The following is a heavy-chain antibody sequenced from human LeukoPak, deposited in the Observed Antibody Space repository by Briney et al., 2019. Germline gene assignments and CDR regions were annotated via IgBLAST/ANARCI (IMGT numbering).Heavy chain of an antibody. CDR1: GFTFSSYS. J-gene: IGHJ4*02. CDR2: ISSSTSTI. D-gene: IGHD3-22*01. CDR3: ARADDYYDSSGYVDY. V-gene: IGHV3-48*02. Sequence: GGSLRLSCAASGFTFSSYSMNWVRQAPGKGLEWISYISSSTSTIYYADSVKGRFTISRDNAKNSLYLQMNSLRDEDTAVYYCARADDYYDSSGYVDYWGQGTLVTVSP.